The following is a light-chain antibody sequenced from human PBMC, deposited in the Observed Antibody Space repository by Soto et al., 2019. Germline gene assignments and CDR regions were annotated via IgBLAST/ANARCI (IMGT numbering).Light chain of an antibody. CDR2: SNN. V-gene: IGLV1-44*01. J-gene: IGLJ3*02. CDR1: TSNIGSNT. CDR3: AVWDDSLTSNWV. Sequence: QSVLTQPPSASGTPGQRVTISCSGTTSNIGSNTVNWYQQLPGTAPKLLIYSNNRRPSGVPDRFAGSKSGTSASLAISGLQSDDEADYYCAVWDDSLTSNWVFGGGTKVTVL.